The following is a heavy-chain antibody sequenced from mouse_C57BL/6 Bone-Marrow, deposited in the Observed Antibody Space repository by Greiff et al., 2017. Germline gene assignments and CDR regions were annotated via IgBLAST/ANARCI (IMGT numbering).Heavy chain of an antibody. CDR1: GYTFTSYW. V-gene: IGHV1-64*01. Sequence: QVQLQQPGAELVKPGASVKLSCKASGYTFTSYWMHWVKQRPGQGLEWIGMIHPNSGSTNYNEKFKSKATLTVDKSSSTAYMQLISLTSEDSAVYYCARSYYGYDGAWFAYWGQGTLVTVSA. CDR2: IHPNSGST. J-gene: IGHJ3*01. D-gene: IGHD2-9*01. CDR3: ARSYYGYDGAWFAY.